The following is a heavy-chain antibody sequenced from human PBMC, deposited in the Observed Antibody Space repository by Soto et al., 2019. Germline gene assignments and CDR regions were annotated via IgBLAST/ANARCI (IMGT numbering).Heavy chain of an antibody. J-gene: IGHJ6*02. CDR3: ARESADYFGLDV. CDR2: FYPGGIT. V-gene: IGHV3-53*01. CDR1: GFSVSSNY. Sequence: EVQLVESGGGLIQPGVSLRLSCAASGFSVSSNYMTWVRQAPGKGLECVSVFYPGGITNYADSVKGRFAISRDNTQDTLYLQMNSLRAEDTAVYYCARESADYFGLDVWGHGSAVAVSS.